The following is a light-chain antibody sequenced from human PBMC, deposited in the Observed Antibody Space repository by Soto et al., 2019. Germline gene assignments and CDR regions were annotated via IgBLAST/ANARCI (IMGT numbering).Light chain of an antibody. CDR3: SSYTSSSTPPV. J-gene: IGLJ2*01. V-gene: IGLV2-14*01. CDR1: SSDVGGYNY. Sequence: QSALTQPASVSGSPGQSITISCTGTSSDVGGYNYVSWYQQHPGKAPKLMIYEVSNRPSGVSNRFSGSKSGNTASLTISGPQAEDEADYYCSSYTSSSTPPVFGGGTKVTVL. CDR2: EVS.